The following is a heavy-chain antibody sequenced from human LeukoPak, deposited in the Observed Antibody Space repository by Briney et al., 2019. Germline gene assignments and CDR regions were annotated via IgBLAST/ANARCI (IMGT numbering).Heavy chain of an antibody. CDR3: AREISDYASAY. V-gene: IGHV1-2*02. J-gene: IGHJ4*02. D-gene: IGHD4-17*01. CDR2: INPNSGGT. Sequence: ASVKVSCKASGYPLTGYYIHWVRQAPGQGLEWMGWINPNSGGTNYAQKFQGRVTMTSDTSITTADMDLSRLTSDDTAVYYCAREISDYASAYWGQGTLVTVSS. CDR1: GYPLTGYY.